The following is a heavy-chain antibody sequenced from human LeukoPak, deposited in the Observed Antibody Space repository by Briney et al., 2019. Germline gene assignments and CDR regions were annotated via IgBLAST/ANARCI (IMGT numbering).Heavy chain of an antibody. V-gene: IGHV4-59*08. Sequence: SETLSLTCTVSGGSISGYYWSWIRQPPGKGLEWIGYIYHSGSTIYNPSLKSRFTISVDPSKNQFSLKLSSVAAADTAVYYCARFFWSGSKRLKYCGQGTVVTVSS. CDR2: IYHSGST. CDR3: ARFFWSGSKRLKY. CDR1: GGSISGYY. J-gene: IGHJ4*02. D-gene: IGHD3-3*01.